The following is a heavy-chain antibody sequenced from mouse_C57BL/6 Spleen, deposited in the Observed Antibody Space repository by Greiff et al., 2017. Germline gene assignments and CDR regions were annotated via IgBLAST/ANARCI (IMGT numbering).Heavy chain of an antibody. CDR2: IDPENGDT. D-gene: IGHD1-1*01. Sequence: EVKVVESGAELVRPGASVKLSCTASGFNIKDDYMHWVKQRPEQGLEWIGWIDPENGDTEYASKFQGKATITADTSSNTAYLQLSSLTSEDTAVYYCTTEIYYGSSYVALAYWGQGTLVTVSA. CDR1: GFNIKDDY. CDR3: TTEIYYGSSYVALAY. V-gene: IGHV14-4*01. J-gene: IGHJ3*01.